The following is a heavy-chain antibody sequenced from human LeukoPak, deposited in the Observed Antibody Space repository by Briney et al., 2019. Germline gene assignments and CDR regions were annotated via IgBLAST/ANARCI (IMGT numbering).Heavy chain of an antibody. CDR2: ISGSGGST. CDR1: GFTFSSSA. V-gene: IGHV3-23*01. J-gene: IGHJ4*02. D-gene: IGHD5-12*01. Sequence: GGSLRLSCAASGFTFSSSAMSWVRQAPGKGLEWVSAISGSGGSTYYADSVKGRFTISRDNSKNTLYLQMNSLRAEDTAVYYCAKDGYSGYDFDYWGQGTLVTVSS. CDR3: AKDGYSGYDFDY.